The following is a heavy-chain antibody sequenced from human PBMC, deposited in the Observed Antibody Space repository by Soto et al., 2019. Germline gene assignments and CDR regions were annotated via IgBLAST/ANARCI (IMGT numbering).Heavy chain of an antibody. Sequence: PGGSLRLSCVASGFAFSSYGMHWVRQAPGKGLEWVAVISYDGSNKYYADSVKGRFTISRDNSKNTLYLQMKSLRAEDTAVYYCAKDLGTMVRGVIIPTNWFDPWGQGTLVTVSS. D-gene: IGHD3-10*01. CDR3: AKDLGTMVRGVIIPTNWFDP. V-gene: IGHV3-30*18. J-gene: IGHJ5*02. CDR2: ISYDGSNK. CDR1: GFAFSSYG.